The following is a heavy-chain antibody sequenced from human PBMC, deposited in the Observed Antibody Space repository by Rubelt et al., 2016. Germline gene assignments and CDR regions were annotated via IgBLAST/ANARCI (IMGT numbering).Heavy chain of an antibody. CDR3: AKANKQGYYGYEYYFDY. J-gene: IGHJ4*02. D-gene: IGHD5-12*01. CDR1: GFTFSSYA. V-gene: IGHV3-23*01. CDR2: ISGSGGST. Sequence: EVQLLESGGGLVQPGGSLRLSCAASGFTFSSYAMSWVRQAPGKGLEWVSAISGSGGSTYYADSVKGRFTFSRDNSKNTLYLQMNSLGAEDTAVYYCAKANKQGYYGYEYYFDYWGQGTLVTVSS.